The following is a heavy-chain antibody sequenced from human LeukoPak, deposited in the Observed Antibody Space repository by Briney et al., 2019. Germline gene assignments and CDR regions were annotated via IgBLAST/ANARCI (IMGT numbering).Heavy chain of an antibody. V-gene: IGHV4-59*01. Sequence: PSETLSLTCTVSGGSISSYYWSWIRQPPGKGLEWIGYIYYSGSTNYNPSLKSRVTISVDTSKNQFSLKLSSVTAADTAVYYCARDAGLYYYDSPFDYWGQGTLVTVSS. CDR2: IYYSGST. CDR3: ARDAGLYYYDSPFDY. D-gene: IGHD3-22*01. CDR1: GGSISSYY. J-gene: IGHJ4*02.